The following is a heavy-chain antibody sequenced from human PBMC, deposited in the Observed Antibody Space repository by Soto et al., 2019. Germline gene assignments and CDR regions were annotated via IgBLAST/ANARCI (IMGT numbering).Heavy chain of an antibody. V-gene: IGHV1-2*02. D-gene: IGHD3-3*01. J-gene: IGHJ5*02. CDR3: ARGGGTILAPLP. CDR1: GYTFTGYF. CDR2: INSNSGAT. Sequence: QVQLVQSGAEVKKPGASVKVSCKASGYTFTGYFMLWVRQAPGQGLEWMGWINSNSGATKYAQKFQGRVTLSRDTSISTAYMELSGLRSDDTAVYYCARGGGTILAPLPWGQGTLVTVSS.